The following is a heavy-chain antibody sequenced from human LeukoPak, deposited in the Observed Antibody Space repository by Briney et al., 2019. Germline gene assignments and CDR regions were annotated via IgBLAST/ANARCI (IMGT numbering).Heavy chain of an antibody. CDR2: ISYDGSNK. Sequence: GRSLRLSCAASGFTFSSYAMHWVRQAPGKGLEWVAVISYDGSNKYYADSVKGRFTISRDNSKNTLYLQMNSLRAEDTAVYYCAPKVVGSAPFDYWGQGTLVTVSS. J-gene: IGHJ4*02. CDR1: GFTFSSYA. V-gene: IGHV3-30*04. CDR3: APKVVGSAPFDY. D-gene: IGHD2-15*01.